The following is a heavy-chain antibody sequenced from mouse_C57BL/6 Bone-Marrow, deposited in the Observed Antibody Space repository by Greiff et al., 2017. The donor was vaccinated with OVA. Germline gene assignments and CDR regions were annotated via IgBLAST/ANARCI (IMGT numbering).Heavy chain of an antibody. D-gene: IGHD1-1*01. J-gene: IGHJ2*01. CDR2: IDPETGGT. CDR1: GYTFTDYE. CDR3: TNYGSDY. V-gene: IGHV1-15*01. Sequence: VKLVESGAELVRPGASVTLSCKASGYTFTDYEMHWVKQTPVHGLEWIGAIDPETGGTAYNQKFKGKAILTADKSSSTAYMELRSLTSEDSAVYYCTNYGSDYWGQGTTLTVSS.